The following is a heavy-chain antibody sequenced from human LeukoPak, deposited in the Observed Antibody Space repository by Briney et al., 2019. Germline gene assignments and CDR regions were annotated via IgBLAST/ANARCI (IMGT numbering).Heavy chain of an antibody. V-gene: IGHV3-23*01. CDR2: ISGSGGST. CDR1: GFTFSSYA. CDR3: AKDRIAPFDY. D-gene: IGHD6-13*01. Sequence: GGSLRLSCAASGFTFSSYAMTWVRQAPGKGLEWVSAISGSGGSTYNADSVKGRFTISRDNSKNTLYLQMNSLRAEDTAVYYCAKDRIAPFDYWGQGTLVTVSS. J-gene: IGHJ4*02.